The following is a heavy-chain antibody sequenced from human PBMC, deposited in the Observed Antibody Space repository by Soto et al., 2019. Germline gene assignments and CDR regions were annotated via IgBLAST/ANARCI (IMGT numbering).Heavy chain of an antibody. CDR3: AGSTSHHWYYMDV. CDR1: GDSVSSNSAA. J-gene: IGHJ6*03. D-gene: IGHD1-26*01. CDR2: TYYRSRWYN. Sequence: SQTLSLTCAISGDSVSSNSAAWNWIRQSPSRGLEWLGRTYYRSRWYNDYAVSVKSRITINPDTSKNQFSLHLNSVTPEDTAVYYCAGSTSHHWYYMDVSGRGSTDLGSS. V-gene: IGHV6-1*01.